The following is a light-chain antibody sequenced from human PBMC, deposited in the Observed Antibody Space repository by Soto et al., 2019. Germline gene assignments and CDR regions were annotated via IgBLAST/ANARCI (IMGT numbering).Light chain of an antibody. CDR2: GAS. V-gene: IGKV3-15*01. Sequence: VLTQSPATLPVSPGERATLSCRASQNVGSNLAWYQHKPGQAPRLLISGASTRATGIPARFSGSGSGTEFTLTISSLQSGDFAVYYCQQYNNWGTFGQGTKVDIK. J-gene: IGKJ1*01. CDR3: QQYNNWGT. CDR1: QNVGSN.